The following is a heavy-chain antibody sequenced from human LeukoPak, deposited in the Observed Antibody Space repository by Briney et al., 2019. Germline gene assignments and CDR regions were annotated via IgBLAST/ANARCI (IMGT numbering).Heavy chain of an antibody. D-gene: IGHD3-3*01. CDR2: IYYSGST. Sequence: KPSETLSLTCTVSGGSISSSSYYWGWIRQPPGKGLEWIGSIYYSGSTYYNPSLKSRVTISVDTSKNQFSLKLSYVTAADTAVYYCAEGFGVVSLWGQGTPVTVSS. J-gene: IGHJ4*02. CDR1: GGSISSSSYY. CDR3: AEGFGVVSL. V-gene: IGHV4-39*07.